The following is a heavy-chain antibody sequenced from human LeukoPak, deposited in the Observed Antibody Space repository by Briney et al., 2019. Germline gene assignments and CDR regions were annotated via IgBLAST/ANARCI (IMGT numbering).Heavy chain of an antibody. J-gene: IGHJ6*03. V-gene: IGHV3-53*01. D-gene: IGHD6-13*01. CDR3: ARLPYSSSWYVPSGYYYYMDV. CDR2: IYAGGST. Sequence: GGSLRLSCAASGFTVSSNYMTWVRQAPGKGLEWVSVIYAGGSTYYADSVKGRFTVSRDNSKNTLYLLMNNLRAEDTAVYYCARLPYSSSWYVPSGYYYYMDVWGKGTTVTVSS. CDR1: GFTVSSNY.